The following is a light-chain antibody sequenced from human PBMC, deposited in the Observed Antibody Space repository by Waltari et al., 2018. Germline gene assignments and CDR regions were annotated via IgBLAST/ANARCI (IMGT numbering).Light chain of an antibody. V-gene: IGLV4-69*02. J-gene: IGLJ3*02. Sequence: QLVLTQSPSASASLGASVNLTCSLSSGHSNYVTAWHQKQPEKGPRYWMKVKSDGSHSKGDGIPDRFSGSSSGAERHLTISSLQSEDEADYYCHTWGTGGDWVFGGGTKLTVL. CDR1: SGHSNYV. CDR3: HTWGTGGDWV. CDR2: VKSDGSH.